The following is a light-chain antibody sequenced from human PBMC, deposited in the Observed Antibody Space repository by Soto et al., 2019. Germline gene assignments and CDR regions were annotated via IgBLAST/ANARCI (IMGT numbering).Light chain of an antibody. V-gene: IGLV1-40*01. Sequence: QSVLTQPPSVSGAPGQRVTISCTGSSSNIGAGYDVHWYQQLPGTAPKLLIYGNNNRPSGAPDRFSGSKSGTSASLAITGLQAEDEADYYCQSYDSSLSAVVFGGGTKLTVL. CDR3: QSYDSSLSAVV. J-gene: IGLJ2*01. CDR2: GNN. CDR1: SSNIGAGYD.